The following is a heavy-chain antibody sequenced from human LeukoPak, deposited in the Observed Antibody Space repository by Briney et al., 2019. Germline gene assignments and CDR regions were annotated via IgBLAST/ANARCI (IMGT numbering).Heavy chain of an antibody. CDR2: IYYSWST. V-gene: IGHV4-59*01. Sequence: SETLSLTCSVSGGSISSYYWRWIRQPPGKGLEWSGYIYYSWSTNYNPSLKGRVNISVDTSKTQFSLKLSSVTAADTAVYYCARDRGRLGATTGDAFDICGQGTMVTVSS. CDR1: GGSISSYY. J-gene: IGHJ3*02. D-gene: IGHD1-26*01. CDR3: ARDRGRLGATTGDAFDI.